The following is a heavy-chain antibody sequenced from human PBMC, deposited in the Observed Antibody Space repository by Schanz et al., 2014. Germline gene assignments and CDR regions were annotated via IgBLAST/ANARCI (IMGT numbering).Heavy chain of an antibody. CDR2: MNPNSGNT. Sequence: QAQLVQSGPEVKTPRASEKASCKASGYTFTSYDINWVRQATGQGLEWMGWMNPNSGNTGYAQKFQGRVTMTTHTSISTAYMELSSLRSEDTAVYYCARAPVTVGPYPSHIDAWGNGTVVAVSS. J-gene: IGHJ5*01. CDR3: ARAPVTVGPYPSHIDA. CDR1: GYTFTSYD. D-gene: IGHD4-17*01. V-gene: IGHV1-8*01.